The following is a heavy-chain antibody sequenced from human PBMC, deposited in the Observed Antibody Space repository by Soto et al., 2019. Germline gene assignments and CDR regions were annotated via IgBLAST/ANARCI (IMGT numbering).Heavy chain of an antibody. CDR3: ARGITLPTPLDY. CDR2: ISGYNGNT. D-gene: IGHD1-20*01. Sequence: ASVKVSCKTSGYSFTTYGISWVRQAPGQGLEWMGWISGYNGNTNYAQKLKGRLTMTTDTSTSTAYMELRSLTSDDTAVYYCARGITLPTPLDYWGQGTLVTVSS. V-gene: IGHV1-18*01. J-gene: IGHJ4*02. CDR1: GYSFTTYG.